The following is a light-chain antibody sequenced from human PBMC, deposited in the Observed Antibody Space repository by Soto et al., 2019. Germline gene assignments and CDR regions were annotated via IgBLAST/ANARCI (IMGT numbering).Light chain of an antibody. Sequence: DILMTQSPSTLSASVGETVTLTCRASQSTSSWVAWYQQRPGKPPKLVIYGASTLERGVPSRFSGSGSGTDFTLTISSLQPEDFATYYCQQSYSTPPGTFGQGTKVDIK. CDR1: QSTSSW. CDR2: GAS. CDR3: QQSYSTPPGT. V-gene: IGKV1-5*03. J-gene: IGKJ1*01.